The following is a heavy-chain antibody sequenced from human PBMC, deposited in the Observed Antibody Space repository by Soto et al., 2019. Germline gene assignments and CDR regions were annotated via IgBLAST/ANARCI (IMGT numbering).Heavy chain of an antibody. D-gene: IGHD4-4*01. V-gene: IGHV4-34*01. Sequence: PSETQSLTCAVYGESFIGYYWTWIRQPPGKGLEWIGEINHRGSTNYNPSLKSRVTISIDTSKNQFSLKLTSVTAADTSVYCCAREDSNYVYYYYGMDVWGQGTTVTVSS. J-gene: IGHJ6*02. CDR2: INHRGST. CDR1: GESFIGYY. CDR3: AREDSNYVYYYYGMDV.